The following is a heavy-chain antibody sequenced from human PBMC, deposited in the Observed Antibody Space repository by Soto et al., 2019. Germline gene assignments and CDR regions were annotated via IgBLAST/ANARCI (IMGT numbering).Heavy chain of an antibody. J-gene: IGHJ6*02. CDR2: IIPIFGTA. CDR1: GGTCSSYD. Sequence: ASVMVSCTASGGTCSSYDISWVRRDPGQGLEWMGGIIPIFGTANYAQKFQGRVMITADESTSTAYMELSSLRSEDTAVYYCARGRLHYYYGMDVWGQGTTVTVSS. CDR3: ARGRLHYYYGMDV. V-gene: IGHV1-69*13.